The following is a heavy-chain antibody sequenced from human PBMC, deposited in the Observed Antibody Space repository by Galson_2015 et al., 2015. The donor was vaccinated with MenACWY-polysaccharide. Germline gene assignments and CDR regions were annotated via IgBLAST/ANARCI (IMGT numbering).Heavy chain of an antibody. D-gene: IGHD3-16*01. CDR1: GGSIRTGADH. J-gene: IGHJ5*02. CDR3: ASRQLGGGWGS. Sequence: TLSLTCTVPGGSIRTGADHWTWIRQPAGKGLEWIGRIFSSGGTAYNPSLKSRVTISMETSRNQFSLKLDPVIAADTAVYYCASRQLGGGWGSLGQGILVTGSS. CDR2: IFSSGGT. V-gene: IGHV4-61*02.